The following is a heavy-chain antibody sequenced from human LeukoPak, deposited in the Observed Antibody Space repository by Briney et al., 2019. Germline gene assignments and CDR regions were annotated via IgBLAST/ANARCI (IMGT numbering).Heavy chain of an antibody. D-gene: IGHD3-10*01. J-gene: IGHJ3*02. V-gene: IGHV3-30*18. CDR2: ISYDGSNK. CDR3: AKDWFGSGSYYNSDAFDI. CDR1: GFTFSSYG. Sequence: PGGSLRLSCAASGFTFSSYGMHWVRQAPGKGLEWVAVISYDGSNKYYADSVKGRFTISRDNSKNTLYLQMNSLRAEDTAVYYCAKDWFGSGSYYNSDAFDIWGQGTMVTVSS.